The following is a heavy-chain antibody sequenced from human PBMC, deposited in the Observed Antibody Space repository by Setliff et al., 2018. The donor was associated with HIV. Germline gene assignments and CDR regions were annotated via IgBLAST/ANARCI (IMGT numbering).Heavy chain of an antibody. Sequence: GGSLRLSCAASGFTFSSYGMHWVRQAPGKGLEWVAVIWYDGSNKYYADSVKGRFTISRDNSQNTLYLQMNSLRADDAAVYYCTKRDFYDSNGFAPFFDSWGQGTLVTVSS. V-gene: IGHV3-33*06. J-gene: IGHJ4*02. CDR1: GFTFSSYG. CDR2: IWYDGSNK. CDR3: TKRDFYDSNGFAPFFDS. D-gene: IGHD3-22*01.